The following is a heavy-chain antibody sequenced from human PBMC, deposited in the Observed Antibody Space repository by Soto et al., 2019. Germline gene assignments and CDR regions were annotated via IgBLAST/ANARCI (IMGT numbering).Heavy chain of an antibody. D-gene: IGHD2-15*01. CDR2: VSVYNDDT. V-gene: IGHV1-18*01. CDR1: GYTFSSFG. CDR3: ARTCRSGGSCYHEY. Sequence: QVQLVQSGAEVKKPGASVKVSCKASGYTFSSFGINWVRQAPGQGLEWVVWVSVYNDDTKYAQNFQGRVSLTTDTSTSTTYMGVGSLRSDDTAVYYCARTCRSGGSCYHEYWGEGTLVTVSS. J-gene: IGHJ4*02.